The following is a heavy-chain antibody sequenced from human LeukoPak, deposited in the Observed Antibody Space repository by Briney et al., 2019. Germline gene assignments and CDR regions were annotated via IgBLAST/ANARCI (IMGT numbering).Heavy chain of an antibody. Sequence: GGSLRLSCAASGLAFSGSAIHWVRQASGKGLEWVGRIRSKANSFVKTYTASLEGRFTISRDDSSNTAYLQMNSLRAEDTAVYYCAKSRGYRSKYYFDYWGQGTLVTVSS. D-gene: IGHD3-22*01. J-gene: IGHJ4*02. CDR2: IRSKANSFVK. V-gene: IGHV3-73*01. CDR1: GLAFSGSA. CDR3: AKSRGYRSKYYFDY.